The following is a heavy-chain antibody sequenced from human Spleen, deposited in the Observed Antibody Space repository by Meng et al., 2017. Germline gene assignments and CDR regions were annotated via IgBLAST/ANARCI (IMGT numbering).Heavy chain of an antibody. V-gene: IGHV4-34*01. D-gene: IGHD4-11*01. CDR2: INHSGST. CDR3: ARGPTTMAHDFDY. Sequence: QVHVRRWGEGLLKPSETRSLTCVVSGGSFSDYYWSWIRQPPGKGLEWIGEINHSGSTNYNPSLESRATISVDTSQNNLSLKLSSVTAADSAVYYCARGPTTMAHDFDYWGQGTLVTVSS. CDR1: GGSFSDYY. J-gene: IGHJ4*02.